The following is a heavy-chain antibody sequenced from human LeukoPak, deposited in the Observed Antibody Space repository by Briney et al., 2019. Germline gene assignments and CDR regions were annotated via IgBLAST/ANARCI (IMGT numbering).Heavy chain of an antibody. Sequence: PGRPLRLSCAASGFTFDDYAMHWVRQAPGKGLEWVSGISWNSGGIGYADSVKGRFTISRDNAKNSLYLQMNSLRAEDTALYYCAKGYNWNYEATFNYWGQGTLVTVSS. D-gene: IGHD1-7*01. J-gene: IGHJ4*02. CDR3: AKGYNWNYEATFNY. CDR2: ISWNSGGI. V-gene: IGHV3-9*01. CDR1: GFTFDDYA.